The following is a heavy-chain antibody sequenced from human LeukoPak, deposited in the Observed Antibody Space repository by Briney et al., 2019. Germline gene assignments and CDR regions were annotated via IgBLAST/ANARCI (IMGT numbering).Heavy chain of an antibody. Sequence: GGSLRLSCVASGFTFSSYAMSWVRQAPGKGLEWVSAISGTGGNTYYADSVKGRFTISRDNSKNTLYLQMNSLRAEDTAIYYCANVLWFGELFSDYWGQGTLVTVSS. CDR1: GFTFSSYA. CDR2: ISGTGGNT. D-gene: IGHD3-10*01. J-gene: IGHJ4*02. CDR3: ANVLWFGELFSDY. V-gene: IGHV3-23*01.